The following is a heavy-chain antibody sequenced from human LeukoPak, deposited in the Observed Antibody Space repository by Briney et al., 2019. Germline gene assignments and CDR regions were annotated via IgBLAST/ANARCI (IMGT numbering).Heavy chain of an antibody. Sequence: TGGSLRLSCAASGFTFSSYEMNWVRQAPGKGLEWVSSISSSSSYIYYADSVKGRFTISRDNAKNSLYLRMNSLRAEDTAVYYCARSSLMSLDYWGQGTLVTVSS. CDR1: GFTFSSYE. V-gene: IGHV3-21*01. CDR3: ARSSLMSLDY. CDR2: ISSSSSYI. J-gene: IGHJ4*02.